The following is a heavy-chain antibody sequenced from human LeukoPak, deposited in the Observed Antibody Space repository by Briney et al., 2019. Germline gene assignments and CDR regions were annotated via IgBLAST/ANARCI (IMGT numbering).Heavy chain of an antibody. D-gene: IGHD3-10*01. CDR2: ISDDGSNK. V-gene: IGHV3-30-3*01. CDR1: GFTFSSYA. J-gene: IGHJ6*02. CDR3: AKDYPAYYYGSGSYYYYYYYGMDV. Sequence: GGSLRLSCAASGFTFSSYAMHWVRQAPGKGLEWVAVISDDGSNKYYADSVKGRFTISRDNSKNTLYLQMNSLRAEDTAVYYCAKDYPAYYYGSGSYYYYYYYGMDVWGQGTTVTVSS.